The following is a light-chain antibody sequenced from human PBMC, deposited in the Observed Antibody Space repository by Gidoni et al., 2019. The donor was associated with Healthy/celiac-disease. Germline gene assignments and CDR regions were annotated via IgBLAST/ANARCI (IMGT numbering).Light chain of an antibody. J-gene: IGLJ1*01. CDR2: QDT. CDR1: RMGDKY. V-gene: IGLV3-1*01. Sequence: DLTQPPSVAVSAGQFASITCSGDRMGDKYTYWYQQKPGQSPVLVIYQDTKRSSGIPKRFSGSNSGNPAPLTISGTPALDEADYYCQAWDSNAEFFGAGTKVTVL. CDR3: QAWDSNAEF.